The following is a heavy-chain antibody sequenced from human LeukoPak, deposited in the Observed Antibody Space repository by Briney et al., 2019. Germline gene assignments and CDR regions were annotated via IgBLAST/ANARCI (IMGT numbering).Heavy chain of an antibody. CDR3: ARPAYCGGDCYSYYFDY. Sequence: GESLKISCKGSGYSFTSYWIGWVRQMPGKGLEWMWIIYPGDSGTRYSPPFQGQVTISADKSISTAYLQWSSLKASDTAMYYCARPAYCGGDCYSYYFDYWGQGTLVTVSS. J-gene: IGHJ4*02. CDR1: GYSFTSYW. CDR2: IYPGDSGT. V-gene: IGHV5-51*01. D-gene: IGHD2-21*01.